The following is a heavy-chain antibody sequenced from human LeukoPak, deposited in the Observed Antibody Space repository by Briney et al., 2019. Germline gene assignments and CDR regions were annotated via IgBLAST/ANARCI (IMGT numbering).Heavy chain of an antibody. D-gene: IGHD7-27*01. J-gene: IGHJ4*02. CDR2: ISAYNGNT. CDR1: GYTFTSYG. Sequence: ASVKVSCKASGYTFTSYGIRWVRQAPGQGLEWMGWISAYNGNTNYAQKLQGRVTMTTDTSTSTAYMELRSLRSDDTAVYCCARDWRLQSAGDFDYWGQGTLVTVSS. V-gene: IGHV1-18*01. CDR3: ARDWRLQSAGDFDY.